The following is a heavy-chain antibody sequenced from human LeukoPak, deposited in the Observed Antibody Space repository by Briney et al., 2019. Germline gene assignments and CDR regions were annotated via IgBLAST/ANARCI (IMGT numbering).Heavy chain of an antibody. V-gene: IGHV1-69*13. CDR1: GGTFSSYA. Sequence: SVTVSCKASGGTFSSYAISGVRQAPRQGVEWMGGIIPIFGTANYPQKFQDRVTSTADESTSTAYMELSSLRSEDKAVYYCARALNGDGDCYSGPGPNSFYYYGMDVWGQGTTVTVSS. CDR2: IIPIFGTA. J-gene: IGHJ6*02. CDR3: ARALNGDGDCYSGPGPNSFYYYGMDV. D-gene: IGHD2-21*02.